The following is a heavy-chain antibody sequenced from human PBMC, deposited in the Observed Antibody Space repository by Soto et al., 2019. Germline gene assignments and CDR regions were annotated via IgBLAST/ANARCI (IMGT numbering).Heavy chain of an antibody. CDR1: GSTLTSYG. Sequence: ASVTVSCTSSGSTLTSYGISWVRQSPGQGLEWMGWISADNGNTNYAQKLQGRVTMTTDTSTSTAYMELRSLRSDDTAVYYCARDWYCSGGRCYNCFDPWGQGTLVTFAS. CDR2: ISADNGNT. D-gene: IGHD2-15*01. V-gene: IGHV1-18*01. CDR3: ARDWYCSGGRCYNCFDP. J-gene: IGHJ5*02.